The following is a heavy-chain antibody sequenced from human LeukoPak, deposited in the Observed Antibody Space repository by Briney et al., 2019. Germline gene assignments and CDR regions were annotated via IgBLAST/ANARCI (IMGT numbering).Heavy chain of an antibody. Sequence: ASVKVSCKASGYTFTAYYMHWVRQAPGQGLDWMGWFNPNECGTNYAQKFQGRLIMTRDTFISTAYMELNRLTSDDTAVYYCARQMTPVTPIDFWGRGTLVTVSS. CDR3: ARQMTPVTPIDF. CDR2: FNPNECGT. V-gene: IGHV1-2*02. D-gene: IGHD4-17*01. J-gene: IGHJ4*02. CDR1: GYTFTAYY.